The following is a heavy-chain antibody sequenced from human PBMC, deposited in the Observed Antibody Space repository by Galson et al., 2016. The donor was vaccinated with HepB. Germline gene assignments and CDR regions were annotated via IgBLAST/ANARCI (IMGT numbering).Heavy chain of an antibody. Sequence: SLRLSCAASGFTFYNYAMGWVRQAPGKGLEWVSSVRGPGDYAYYADSVKGRFTISRDNSKNTVFLQMNSLRPEDTAIYYCAKVWDTMTTVTGFDYWGQGTLVTVSS. CDR3: AKVWDTMTTVTGFDY. J-gene: IGHJ4*02. D-gene: IGHD4-11*01. CDR1: GFTFYNYA. CDR2: VRGPGDYA. V-gene: IGHV3-23*01.